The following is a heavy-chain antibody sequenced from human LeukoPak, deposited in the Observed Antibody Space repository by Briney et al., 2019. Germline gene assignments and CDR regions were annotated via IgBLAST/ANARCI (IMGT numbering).Heavy chain of an antibody. CDR2: INGDGRNI. V-gene: IGHV3-74*01. D-gene: IGHD3-22*01. CDR3: AKGEDYYDSSGYYP. Sequence: GGSLRLSCVASGFTFSSYWMHWVRQAPRKGLVWVSRINGDGRNINYADSVRGRFTISRDNAKNTLYLQTNSLRAEDTAVYYCAKGEDYYDSSGYYPWGQGTLVTVSS. CDR1: GFTFSSYW. J-gene: IGHJ5*02.